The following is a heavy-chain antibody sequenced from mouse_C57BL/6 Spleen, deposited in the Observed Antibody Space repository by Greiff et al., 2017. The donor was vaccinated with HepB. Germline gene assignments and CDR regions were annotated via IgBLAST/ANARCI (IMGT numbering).Heavy chain of an antibody. J-gene: IGHJ3*01. CDR3: TRVEDGYFFAY. CDR2: ISSGGDYI. D-gene: IGHD2-3*01. Sequence: EVKVEESGEGLVKPGGSLKLSCAASGFTFSSYAMSWVRQTPEKRLEWVAYISSGGDYIYYADTVKGRFTISRDNARNTLYLQMSSLKSEDTAMYYCTRVEDGYFFAYWGQGTLVTVSA. CDR1: GFTFSSYA. V-gene: IGHV5-9-1*02.